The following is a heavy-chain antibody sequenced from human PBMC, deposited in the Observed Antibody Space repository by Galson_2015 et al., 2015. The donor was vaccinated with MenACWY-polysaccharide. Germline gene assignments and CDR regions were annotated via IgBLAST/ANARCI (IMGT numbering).Heavy chain of an antibody. CDR1: GFTFSSYW. D-gene: IGHD6-13*01. J-gene: IGHJ4*02. CDR2: INSDGSST. CDR3: AKSNSGYSNTRHWDY. Sequence: SLRLSCAASGFTFSSYWMHWVRQAPGKGLVWVSRINSDGSSTSYADSVKGRFTISRDNAKNTLYLQMNSLRAEDTSIYYCAKSNSGYSNTRHWDYGGQGTLVTVSS. V-gene: IGHV3-74*01.